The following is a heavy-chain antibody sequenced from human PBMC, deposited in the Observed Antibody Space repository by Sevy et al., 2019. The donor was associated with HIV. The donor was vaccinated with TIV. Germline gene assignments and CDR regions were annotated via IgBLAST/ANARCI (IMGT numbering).Heavy chain of an antibody. D-gene: IGHD1-1*01. CDR2: IYYSGST. CDR1: GGSISSGGYY. Sequence: SETLSLTCTVSGGSISSGGYYWSWIRQHPGKGLEWIGYIYYSGSTYYNPSLKSRVTKSVDTSKNQFSLKLSSVTAADTAVYYCASSSWKRIYGMDVWGQGTTVTVSS. CDR3: ASSSWKRIYGMDV. J-gene: IGHJ6*02. V-gene: IGHV4-31*03.